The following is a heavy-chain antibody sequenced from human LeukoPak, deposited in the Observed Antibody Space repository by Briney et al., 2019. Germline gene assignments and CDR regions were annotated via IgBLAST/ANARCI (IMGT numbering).Heavy chain of an antibody. CDR1: GFTFSGFA. V-gene: IGHV3-23*01. CDR3: AKWFDY. J-gene: IGHJ4*02. CDR2: ISGTGGTP. Sequence: PGGSLRLSCAASGFTFSGFAMSWVRQAPGKGLEWVSTISGTGGTPYYADSVKGRFTISRDNSKNTLWLQVNSLRAEDTAVYYCAKWFDYWGQGTLVTVSS.